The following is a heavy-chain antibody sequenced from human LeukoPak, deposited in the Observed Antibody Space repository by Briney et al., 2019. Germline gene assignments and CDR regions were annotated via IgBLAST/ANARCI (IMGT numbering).Heavy chain of an antibody. D-gene: IGHD3-22*01. V-gene: IGHV4-34*01. J-gene: IGHJ3*02. CDR2: INHSGST. CDR1: GGSSSGYY. CDR3: ARHGYYYDSSGYPDAFDI. Sequence: SETLSLTCAVYGGSSSGYYWSWIRQPPGKGLEWIGEINHSGSTNYNPSLKSRVTISVDTSKNQFSLKLSSVTAADTAVYYCARHGYYYDSSGYPDAFDIWGQGTMVTVSS.